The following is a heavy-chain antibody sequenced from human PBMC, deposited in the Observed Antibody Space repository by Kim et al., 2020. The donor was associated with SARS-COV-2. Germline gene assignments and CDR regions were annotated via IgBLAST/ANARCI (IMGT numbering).Heavy chain of an antibody. V-gene: IGHV6-1*01. CDR2: TYYRSKWYN. Sequence: SQTLSLTCAISGDSVSSNSAAWNWIRQSPSRGLEWLGRTYYRSKWYNDYAVSVKSRITINPDTSKNQFSLQLNSVTPEDTAVYYCARVVDIVVVPAARDAFDIWGQGTMVTVSS. D-gene: IGHD2-2*03. CDR3: ARVVDIVVVPAARDAFDI. CDR1: GDSVSSNSAA. J-gene: IGHJ3*02.